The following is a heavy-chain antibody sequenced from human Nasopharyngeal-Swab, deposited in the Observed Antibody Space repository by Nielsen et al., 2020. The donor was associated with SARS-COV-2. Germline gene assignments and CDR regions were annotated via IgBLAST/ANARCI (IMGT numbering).Heavy chain of an antibody. CDR2: ISGSDHTT. V-gene: IGHV3-23*01. CDR1: GFTSRSYA. D-gene: IGHD5-12*01. CDR3: AKDRDSGDDSDDYYRYYGMDV. Sequence: GGSLRLSCAAFGFTSRSYAISWVRQAPGKGLEWVSVISGSDHTTYYADSVKGRFTISRDNSKNTVNLQMNSLRVEDTAIYYCAKDRDSGDDSDDYYRYYGMDVWGQGTTVTVSS. J-gene: IGHJ6*02.